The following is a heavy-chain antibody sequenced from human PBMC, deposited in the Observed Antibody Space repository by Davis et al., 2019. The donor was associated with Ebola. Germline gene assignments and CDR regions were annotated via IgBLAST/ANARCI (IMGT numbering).Heavy chain of an antibody. D-gene: IGHD2-15*01. Sequence: PSETLSLTCAVYGGSFSGYYWSWIRQPPGKGLEWIGEINHSGSTNYNPSLKSRVTISVDTSKNQFSLKLSSVTAADTAVYYCARGQAYCSGGSCNFDYWGQGTLVTVSS. CDR1: GGSFSGYY. CDR3: ARGQAYCSGGSCNFDY. J-gene: IGHJ4*02. CDR2: INHSGST. V-gene: IGHV4-34*01.